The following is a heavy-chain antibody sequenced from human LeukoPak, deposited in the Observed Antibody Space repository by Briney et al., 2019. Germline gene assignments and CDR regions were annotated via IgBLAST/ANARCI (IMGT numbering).Heavy chain of an antibody. D-gene: IGHD6-13*01. Sequence: GGSLRLSCAASGFTFSSYSMNWVRQAPGEGLEWVSFISSRGTHMYYLDSVKGRFTISRDNAKASLDLQLNSLRAEDTAVYFCARDFRIAAAVPSYFDYWGQGVLVTVSS. CDR3: ARDFRIAAAVPSYFDY. CDR1: GFTFSSYS. V-gene: IGHV3-21*01. CDR2: ISSRGTHM. J-gene: IGHJ4*02.